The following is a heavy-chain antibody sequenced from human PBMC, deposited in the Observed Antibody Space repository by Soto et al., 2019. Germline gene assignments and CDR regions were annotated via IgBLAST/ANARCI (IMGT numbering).Heavy chain of an antibody. Sequence: GASVKVSCKASGYIFTSYAMHWVRQAPGQGLEWMGWINPGNGNTKYPQNLQGRITISSDTSARTVYMELSSLISDDTAVYYCARYDYDKSGYSYGMDVWG. V-gene: IGHV1-3*01. CDR3: ARYDYDKSGYSYGMDV. CDR1: GYIFTSYA. D-gene: IGHD3-22*01. J-gene: IGHJ6*02. CDR2: INPGNGNT.